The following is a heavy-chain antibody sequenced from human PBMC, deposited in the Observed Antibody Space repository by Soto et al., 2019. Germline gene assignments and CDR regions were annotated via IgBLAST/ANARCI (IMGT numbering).Heavy chain of an antibody. Sequence: PGGSLRLSCAASGFTLSTYAMSWVLQAPGKGLEWVSGISGSGGSTYYADSVKGRFTISRDDSKSIAYLQMNSLKTEDTAVYYCTRDLVYYGSGSYYLNWFDPWGQGTLVTVSS. CDR1: GFTLSTYA. D-gene: IGHD3-10*01. CDR3: TRDLVYYGSGSYYLNWFDP. J-gene: IGHJ5*02. V-gene: IGHV3-23*01. CDR2: ISGSGGST.